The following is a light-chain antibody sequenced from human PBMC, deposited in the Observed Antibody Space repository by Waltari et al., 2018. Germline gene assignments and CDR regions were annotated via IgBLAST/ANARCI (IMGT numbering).Light chain of an antibody. Sequence: QSALTQPASVSGSPGQSITISCTGTNTDVGAYNYVSWFQPHPGKAPKRILYEVSNRPAGVSNRCSGSKSGNTASLTISGLQAEDEADYYCNSYTSSSSLDGSVVFGGGTKVTVL. CDR2: EVS. J-gene: IGLJ2*01. CDR3: NSYTSSSSLDGSVV. CDR1: NTDVGAYNY. V-gene: IGLV2-14*01.